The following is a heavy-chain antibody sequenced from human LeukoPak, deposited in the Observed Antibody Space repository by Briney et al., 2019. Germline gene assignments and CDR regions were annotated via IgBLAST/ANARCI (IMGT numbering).Heavy chain of an antibody. D-gene: IGHD6-19*01. CDR2: IYGSGYT. CDR1: GGSLSGWY. CDR3: ARETSLAGFASGLGFNY. Sequence: SETLSLTCTVSGGSLSGWYWSWIRQPPGEGLEWSGYIYGSGYTNYNPSLKSRVTMSIDTSKNHFSLKLTSVTAADTATYYCARETSLAGFASGLGFNYWGQGILVTVSS. J-gene: IGHJ4*02. V-gene: IGHV4-59*01.